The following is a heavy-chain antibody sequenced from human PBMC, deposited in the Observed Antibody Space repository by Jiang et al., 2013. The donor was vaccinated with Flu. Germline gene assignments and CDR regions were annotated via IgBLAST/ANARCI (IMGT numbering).Heavy chain of an antibody. D-gene: IGHD3-22*01. CDR1: GGSISSYY. V-gene: IGHV4-59*08. CDR2: IYYSGST. Sequence: GLVKPSETLSLTCTVSGGSISSYYWSWIRQPPGKGLEWIGYIYYSGSTNYNPSLKSRVTISVDTSKNQFSLKLSSVTAADTAVYYCARYDYYDSSGQQKDAFDIWGQGTMVTVSS. J-gene: IGHJ3*02. CDR3: ARYDYYDSSGQQKDAFDI.